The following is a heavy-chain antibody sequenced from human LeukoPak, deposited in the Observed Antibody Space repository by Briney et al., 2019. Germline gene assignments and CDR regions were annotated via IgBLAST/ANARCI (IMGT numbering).Heavy chain of an antibody. CDR3: ARSLRGRYYYDSSGYYPLGY. CDR2: ISAYNGNT. V-gene: IGHV1-18*01. J-gene: IGHJ4*02. D-gene: IGHD3-22*01. CDR1: GYTFTSYG. Sequence: ASVTVSCKASGYTFTSYGISWVRQAPGQGLEWMGWISAYNGNTNYAQKLQGRVTMTTDTSTSTAYMELRSLRSDDTAVYYCARSLRGRYYYDSSGYYPLGYWGQGTLVTVSS.